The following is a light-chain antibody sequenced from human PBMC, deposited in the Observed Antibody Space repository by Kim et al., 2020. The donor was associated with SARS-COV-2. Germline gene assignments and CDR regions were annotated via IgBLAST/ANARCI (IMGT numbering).Light chain of an antibody. Sequence: QSVLTQPPSVSGAPGQRVTISCTGRSSNTGTGYAVHWYQQLPGTAPKLLIYGNDNRPSGVPDRFSGSKSGTSASLAITGLQAEDEADYYCQSYDSSLSGPWVFGGGTQLAVL. V-gene: IGLV1-40*01. CDR1: SSNTGTGYA. J-gene: IGLJ3*02. CDR3: QSYDSSLSGPWV. CDR2: GND.